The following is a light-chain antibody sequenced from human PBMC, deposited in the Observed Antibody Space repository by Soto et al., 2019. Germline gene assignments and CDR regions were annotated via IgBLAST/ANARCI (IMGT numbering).Light chain of an antibody. CDR3: HQYDTLQT. J-gene: IGKJ1*01. V-gene: IGKV1-33*01. CDR2: EAT. CDR1: QDIHNY. Sequence: DIHMTQSPSALSSSVGDRVTITFQASQDIHNYLSWYQQKPGKAPELLIYEATNLEPGVPSRFSGSGSGTEFIFTINNLQTEDIATYYCHQYDTLQTFGQGTKVDIK.